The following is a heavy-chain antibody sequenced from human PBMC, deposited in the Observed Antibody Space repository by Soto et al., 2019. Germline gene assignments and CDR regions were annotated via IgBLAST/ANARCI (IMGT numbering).Heavy chain of an antibody. Sequence: GGSLRLSCVASGFTVGNFYMTWVRQAPGKGLEWISIIFGGGTTYYADSMKGRFTISRDNSKNTGYLQMNGLRAEDPALYYCARDTSSGSTRPNAFDVWGQGTMVTVSS. CDR3: ARDTSSGSTRPNAFDV. CDR1: GFTVGNFY. CDR2: IFGGGTT. V-gene: IGHV3-66*01. D-gene: IGHD3-10*01. J-gene: IGHJ3*01.